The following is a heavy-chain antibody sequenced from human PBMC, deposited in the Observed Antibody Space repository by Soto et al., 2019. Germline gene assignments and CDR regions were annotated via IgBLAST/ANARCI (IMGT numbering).Heavy chain of an antibody. V-gene: IGHV4-30-2*01. CDR2: IYHSGST. Sequence: QLQLQESGSGLVKPSQTLSLTCAVSGCSISSGGYSWNWIRQPPGKGLEWIGYIYHSGSTYYNPSLKSRVTISVDRSKNQFSLKLSSVTAADTAVYYCARVPAYWGQGTLVTVSS. CDR1: GCSISSGGYS. CDR3: ARVPAY. J-gene: IGHJ4*02.